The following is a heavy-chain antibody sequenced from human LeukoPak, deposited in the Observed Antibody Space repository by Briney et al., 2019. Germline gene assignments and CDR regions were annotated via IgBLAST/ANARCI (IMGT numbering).Heavy chain of an antibody. D-gene: IGHD6-6*01. Sequence: KPSEALSLTCTVSGGSISSYYWSWIRQPAGKGLEWIGRIYTSGSTNYNPSLKSRVNISVDKSKNQFSLKLSSVTAADTAVYYCARGGSSSSGRYFDYWGQGTLVTVSS. CDR3: ARGGSSSSGRYFDY. J-gene: IGHJ4*02. CDR2: IYTSGST. V-gene: IGHV4-4*07. CDR1: GGSISSYY.